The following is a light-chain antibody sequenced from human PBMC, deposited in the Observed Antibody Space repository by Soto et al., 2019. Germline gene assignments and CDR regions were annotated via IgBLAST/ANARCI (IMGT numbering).Light chain of an antibody. Sequence: QSALTQPASVSGSPGQSITISCTGTSSDIGDYDYVSWYQQLPGKAPKLLIFDVTHRPSGVSDRFSGSKSGNTASLTISGVRPEDEADYYRCSYTDIALDVVFGGGTQLTVL. V-gene: IGLV2-14*03. J-gene: IGLJ2*01. CDR3: CSYTDIALDVV. CDR1: SSDIGDYDY. CDR2: DVT.